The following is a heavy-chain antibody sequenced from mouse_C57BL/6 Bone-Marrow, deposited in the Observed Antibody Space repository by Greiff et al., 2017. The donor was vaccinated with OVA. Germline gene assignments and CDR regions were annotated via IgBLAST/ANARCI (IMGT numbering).Heavy chain of an antibody. CDR3: AGYYGSSYYAMDY. D-gene: IGHD1-1*01. Sequence: QVQLQQPGAELVKPGASVKMSCKASGYTFTSYWITWVKQRPGQGLEWIGDIYPGSGSTNYNEKFKSKATLTVDTSSSTAYMQLSSLTSEDSAVYDCAGYYGSSYYAMDYWGQGTSVTVSS. CDR1: GYTFTSYW. CDR2: IYPGSGST. J-gene: IGHJ4*01. V-gene: IGHV1-55*01.